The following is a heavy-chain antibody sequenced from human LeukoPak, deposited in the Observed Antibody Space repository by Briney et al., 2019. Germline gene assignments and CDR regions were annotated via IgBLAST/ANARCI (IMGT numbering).Heavy chain of an antibody. CDR1: GFTFNTSG. Sequence: GGSLRLSCAASGFTFNTSGIHWVRQAPGKGLEWVAVIWDDESQKYYRGSVKGRFTISRDNSKNTAYLQMNSLRVEDAAIYYCAKADGHFYFDYWGQGTLVTVSS. V-gene: IGHV3-33*06. CDR2: IWDDESQK. CDR3: AKADGHFYFDY. J-gene: IGHJ4*02. D-gene: IGHD5-24*01.